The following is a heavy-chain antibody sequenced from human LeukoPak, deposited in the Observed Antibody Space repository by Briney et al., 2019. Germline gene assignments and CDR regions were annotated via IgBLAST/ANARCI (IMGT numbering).Heavy chain of an antibody. CDR1: GFTFSSYS. CDR3: ARDSPIVVVPAGPFDP. J-gene: IGHJ5*02. CDR2: ISSSSSTI. Sequence: PGGSLRLSCAASGFTFSSYSMNWVRQAPGKGLEWVSYISSSSSTIYYADSVKGRFTISRDNAKNSLYLQMNSLGAEDTAVYYCARDSPIVVVPAGPFDPWGQGTLVTVSS. V-gene: IGHV3-48*01. D-gene: IGHD2-2*01.